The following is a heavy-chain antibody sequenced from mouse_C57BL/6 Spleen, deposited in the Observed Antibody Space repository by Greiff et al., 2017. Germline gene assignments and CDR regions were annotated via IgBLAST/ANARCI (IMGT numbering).Heavy chain of an antibody. D-gene: IGHD1-1*01. V-gene: IGHV1-5*01. Sequence: VQLQQSGTVLARPGASVKMSCKTSGYTFTSYWMHWVKQRPGQGLEWIGAIYPGNSDTSYNQKFKGTAKLTAVTSASTAYMELSSLTNEDSAVYYCTRLITTVVASDFDYWGQGTTLTVSS. J-gene: IGHJ2*01. CDR1: GYTFTSYW. CDR3: TRLITTVVASDFDY. CDR2: IYPGNSDT.